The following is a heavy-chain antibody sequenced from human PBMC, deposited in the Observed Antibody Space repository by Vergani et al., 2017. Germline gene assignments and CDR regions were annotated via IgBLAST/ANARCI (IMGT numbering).Heavy chain of an antibody. V-gene: IGHV3-23*01. Sequence: EVQLLESGGGSAQPGESLRLSCVASGFTFTAYGLNWVRQAPGKGLEWVSGISGQNFCTHYADSVKGRFTISRDDSKNTMYLQINSLRAEDTSLYYCTNLYGDDGFSPFWGQGALVTVSS. CDR2: ISGQNFCT. CDR3: TNLYGDDGFSPF. CDR1: GFTFTAYG. D-gene: IGHD2-21*01. J-gene: IGHJ4*02.